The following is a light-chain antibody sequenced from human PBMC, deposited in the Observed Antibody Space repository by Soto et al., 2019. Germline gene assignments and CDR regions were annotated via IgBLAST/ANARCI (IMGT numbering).Light chain of an antibody. CDR1: SSDVDNYNY. J-gene: IGLJ3*02. Sequence: QSALTQPASVSGSPGQSITISCTGTSSDVDNYNYVSWYQHHPGKAPKLMIYEVSNRPSGVSNRFSGSKSGNTASLTISGLQAEDEADYYCSSSAGIYHYLVFGGGTQLTVL. V-gene: IGLV2-14*01. CDR2: EVS. CDR3: SSSAGIYHYLV.